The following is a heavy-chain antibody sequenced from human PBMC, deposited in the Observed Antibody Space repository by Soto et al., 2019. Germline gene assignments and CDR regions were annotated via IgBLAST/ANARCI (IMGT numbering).Heavy chain of an antibody. CDR1: GFTFSNSA. V-gene: IGHV3-23*01. J-gene: IGHJ4*02. D-gene: IGHD4-17*01. CDR3: AKFPLPPDYGYFVY. Sequence: GGSLRLSCAASGFTFSNSAMSWVRQAPGKGLEWVSAISGGGDNTYHADSVKGRFTISRDNSKNTLYLQMNSLRAEDTAVYYCAKFPLPPDYGYFVYWGQGTLVNVSS. CDR2: ISGGGDNT.